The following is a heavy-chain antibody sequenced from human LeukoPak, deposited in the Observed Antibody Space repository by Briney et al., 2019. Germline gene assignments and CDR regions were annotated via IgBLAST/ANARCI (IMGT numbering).Heavy chain of an antibody. D-gene: IGHD6-6*01. J-gene: IGHJ6*03. CDR2: INPNSGGT. CDR3: ARGVLVYSYYYYMDV. Sequence: GASVKVSCKASGYTFTGYYMHWVRQAPGQGLEWMGWINPNSGGTNYAQNLQGRVTMTRDTSINTAYMDLSRLKSDDAAVYYCARGVLVYSYYYYMDVWGKGTTVTVSS. V-gene: IGHV1-2*02. CDR1: GYTFTGYY.